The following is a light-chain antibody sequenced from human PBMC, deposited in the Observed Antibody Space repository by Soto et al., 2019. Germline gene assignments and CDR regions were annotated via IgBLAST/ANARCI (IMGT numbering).Light chain of an antibody. CDR2: KAS. V-gene: IGKV1-5*03. CDR1: QTISSW. Sequence: DIQMIQTHCTLAGSVRSVDIGACRISQTISSWLAWYQQKPGKATKLLIYKASTLKSGVPSRFSGSGHRTEFNISLRCLQPDDFAPHNCEHPRSYSGGFAQGTKVDIK. CDR3: EHPRSYSGG. J-gene: IGKJ1*01.